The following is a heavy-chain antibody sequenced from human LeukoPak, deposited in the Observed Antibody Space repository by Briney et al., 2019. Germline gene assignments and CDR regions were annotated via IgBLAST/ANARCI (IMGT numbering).Heavy chain of an antibody. V-gene: IGHV3-7*04. Sequence: GGSLRLSCAASGFTFTNYWMTWVRQAPGKGLEWVANIKQDGSEKYYVDSVKGRFTISRDNAKNSLYLQMDSLRAEDSALYYCVRAGSCYAALDFWGQGTMVTVSS. J-gene: IGHJ3*01. CDR2: IKQDGSEK. CDR1: GFTFTNYW. CDR3: VRAGSCYAALDF. D-gene: IGHD3-16*01.